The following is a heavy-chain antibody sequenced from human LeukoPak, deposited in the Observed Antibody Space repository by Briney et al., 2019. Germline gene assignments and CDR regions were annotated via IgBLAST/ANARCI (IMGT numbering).Heavy chain of an antibody. CDR1: GFTLGSHD. V-gene: IGHV3-13*01. CDR2: IASGFQT. Sequence: GGSLRLSCTASGFTLGSHDMHWVRQTTGEGLEWVAAIASGFQTFYAGSVKGRFTVSREDAKNSLYLQMNSLRAGDTAVYYCVREARGYHYTYFDYWGQGSLVTVSS. D-gene: IGHD5-18*01. J-gene: IGHJ4*02. CDR3: VREARGYHYTYFDY.